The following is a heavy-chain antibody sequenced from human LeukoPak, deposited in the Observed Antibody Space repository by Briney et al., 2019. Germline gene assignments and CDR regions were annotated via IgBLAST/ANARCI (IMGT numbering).Heavy chain of an antibody. CDR2: ISAYNGNT. CDR3: AREPLAKSGSYHSLDY. J-gene: IGHJ4*02. V-gene: IGHV1-18*01. D-gene: IGHD1-26*01. Sequence: EASVKVSCKASGYTFTSYGISWVRQAPGQGLEWMGWISAYNGNTNYAQKLQGRVTMTTDTSTSTAYMELRSLRSDDTAVYYCAREPLAKSGSYHSLDYWGQGTLVTVSS. CDR1: GYTFTSYG.